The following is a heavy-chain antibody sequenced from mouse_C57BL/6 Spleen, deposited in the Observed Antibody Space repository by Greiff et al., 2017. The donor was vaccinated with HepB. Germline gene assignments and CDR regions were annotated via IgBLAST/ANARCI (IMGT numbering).Heavy chain of an antibody. V-gene: IGHV6-6*01. J-gene: IGHJ1*03. Sequence: EVQVVESGGGLVQPGGSMKLSCAASGFTFSDAWMDWVRQSPEKGLEWVAEIRNKANNHATYYAESVKGRFTISRDDSKSSVYLQMNSLRAEDTGIYYCTGDYGSTWYFDVWGTGTTVTVSS. D-gene: IGHD1-1*01. CDR1: GFTFSDAW. CDR3: TGDYGSTWYFDV. CDR2: IRNKANNHAT.